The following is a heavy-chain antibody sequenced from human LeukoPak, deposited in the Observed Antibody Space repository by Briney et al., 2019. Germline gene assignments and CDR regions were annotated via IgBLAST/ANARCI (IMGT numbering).Heavy chain of an antibody. V-gene: IGHV5-51*01. J-gene: IGHJ3*02. CDR2: IYPGDSDT. Sequence: GESLKISCKASGYSFVSHWIVWVRQMPGKGLEWLGIIYPGDSDTRYSPSFQGQVTISADKSISTAYLQWSSLKASDTAMYYCARRDLEMATITFGDAFDIWGQGTMVTVSS. CDR3: ARRDLEMATITFGDAFDI. D-gene: IGHD5-24*01. CDR1: GYSFVSHW.